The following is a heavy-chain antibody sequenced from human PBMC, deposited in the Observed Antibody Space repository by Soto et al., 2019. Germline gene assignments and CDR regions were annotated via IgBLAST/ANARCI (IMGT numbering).Heavy chain of an antibody. D-gene: IGHD5-12*01. CDR2: INLNSGDT. V-gene: IGHV1-2*02. CDR1: GDTFTDSS. CDR3: ARDLGGYDLYGPDT. J-gene: IGHJ5*02. Sequence: ASVKVSCKTSGDTFTDSSMHWVRQAPGQGLEWMGWINLNSGDTNYAEKFRGRVTMTRDTSIITAYMELTRLKSDDTAVYYCARDLGGYDLYGPDTWGQGTLVTVSS.